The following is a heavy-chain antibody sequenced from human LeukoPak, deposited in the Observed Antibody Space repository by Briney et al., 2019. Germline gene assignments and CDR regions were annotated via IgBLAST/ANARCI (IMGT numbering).Heavy chain of an antibody. Sequence: GASVKVSCKASGYIFSSYSISWVRQAPGQGLEWMGWISADSGNTNYAQMLQGRVTMTTDTSTSTAYMELRGLRSDDTAVYYCASSDGKYFQHWGQGTLVTVSS. J-gene: IGHJ1*01. V-gene: IGHV1-18*01. CDR2: ISADSGNT. CDR3: ASSDGKYFQH. CDR1: GYIFSSYS. D-gene: IGHD1-1*01.